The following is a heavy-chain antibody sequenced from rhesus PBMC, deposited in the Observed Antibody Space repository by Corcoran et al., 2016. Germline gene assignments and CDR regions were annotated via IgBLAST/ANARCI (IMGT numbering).Heavy chain of an antibody. CDR1: GVTYSNYD. J-gene: IGHJ5-2*02. Sequence: EVQLVESGGGLVQTGGSVRLSCAVSGVTYSNYDMHWVRQAQGKGLEWVGLIRNKGNSYTTEYGAAVKGRFTISRDDSQNTLYLQMSSLKTEDTAVYYCSLEENSLDVWGRGVLVTVSS. CDR3: SLEENSLDV. V-gene: IGHV3-13*01. CDR2: IRNKGNSYTT. D-gene: IGHD3-22*01.